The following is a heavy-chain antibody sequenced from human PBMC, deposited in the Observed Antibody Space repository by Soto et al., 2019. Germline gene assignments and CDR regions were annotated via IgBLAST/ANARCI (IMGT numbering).Heavy chain of an antibody. CDR1: GFTFSTYN. CDR2: ISSGSGTI. CDR3: ASDGYNSDPLDN. Sequence: GGSLRLSCAASGFTFSTYNMNWVRQAPGKGLEWVSYISSGSGTIYYADSVKGRFTISRDNAWNSLYLQMDSLRVEDTAMYFCASDGYNSDPLDNWGQGTLVTVSS. V-gene: IGHV3-48*01. J-gene: IGHJ4*02. D-gene: IGHD5-12*01.